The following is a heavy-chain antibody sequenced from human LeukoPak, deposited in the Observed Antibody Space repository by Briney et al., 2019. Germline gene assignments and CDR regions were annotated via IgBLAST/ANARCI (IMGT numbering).Heavy chain of an antibody. V-gene: IGHV5-51*01. CDR3: ARVCSGGGCGGKDWFDL. D-gene: IGHD2-15*01. Sequence: GESLKISCQPSGYNFSTYWIAWVRQPPGKGLQWMGLIYPGDADTRYSPSFQGQVTLSADKSTSTAYVQWSSLKASDTAMYYCARVCSGGGCGGKDWFDLWGQGTLVTVSS. CDR2: IYPGDADT. CDR1: GYNFSTYW. J-gene: IGHJ5*02.